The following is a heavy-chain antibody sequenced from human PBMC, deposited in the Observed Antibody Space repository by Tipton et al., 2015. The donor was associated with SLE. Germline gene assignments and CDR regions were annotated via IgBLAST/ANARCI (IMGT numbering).Heavy chain of an antibody. CDR1: GGSISTYC. Sequence: TLSLTCTVSGGSISTYCWNWIRQPPGKGLECIGDICDIGSTKYNPSLKRRATISVATSKNQLSLDLTSVTAADTAVYICAGDRLDLDETENTFELWGQGTMVTVSS. V-gene: IGHV4-59*01. CDR3: AGDRLDLDETENTFEL. D-gene: IGHD6-25*01. J-gene: IGHJ3*01. CDR2: ICDIGST.